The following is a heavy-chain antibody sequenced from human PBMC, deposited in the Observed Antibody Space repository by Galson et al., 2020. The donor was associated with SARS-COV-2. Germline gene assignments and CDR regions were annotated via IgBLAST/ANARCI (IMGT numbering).Heavy chain of an antibody. J-gene: IGHJ4*02. CDR1: DFTFSRYA. CDR3: AKDQGSDYGDQLDY. V-gene: IGHV3-23*01. CDR2: ISGSGART. Sequence: GGSLRLSCAASDFTFSRYAMSWVRQAAGTGLEWVSSISGSGARTYYADSVKGRFTISRDNSKKTLYLQMNSLRAEDTALYYCAKDQGSDYGDQLDYWGQGTLVTVSS. D-gene: IGHD4-17*01.